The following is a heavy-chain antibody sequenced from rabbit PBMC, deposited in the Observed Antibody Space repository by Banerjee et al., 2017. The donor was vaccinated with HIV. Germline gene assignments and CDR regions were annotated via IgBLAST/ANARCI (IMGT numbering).Heavy chain of an antibody. V-gene: IGHV1S45*01. Sequence: QEQLEESGGDLVKPEGSLTLTCTASGFTISSTYWIFWVRQAPGKGLEWIACIYTGSSGSTYYASWAKGRFTISKTSSTTVTLQMTSLTAADTATYFCARDLAGVIGWNFNLWGQGTLVTVS. CDR2: IYTGSSGST. D-gene: IGHD4-1*01. J-gene: IGHJ4*01. CDR1: GFTISSTYW. CDR3: ARDLAGVIGWNFNL.